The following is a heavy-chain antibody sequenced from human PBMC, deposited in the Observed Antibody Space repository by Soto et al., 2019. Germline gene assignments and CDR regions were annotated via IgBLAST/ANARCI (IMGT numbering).Heavy chain of an antibody. CDR2: IWYDGSNK. Sequence: QVQLVESGGGVVQPGRSLRLSCAASGFTFSSYGMHWVRQAPGKGLEWVAVIWYDGSNKYYADSVEGRFTISRDNSENTLYLQMDSLRAEDTAVYYCARDVGVIAAAGTIPDYWGQGTLFTVSS. D-gene: IGHD6-13*01. CDR3: ARDVGVIAAAGTIPDY. J-gene: IGHJ4*02. V-gene: IGHV3-33*01. CDR1: GFTFSSYG.